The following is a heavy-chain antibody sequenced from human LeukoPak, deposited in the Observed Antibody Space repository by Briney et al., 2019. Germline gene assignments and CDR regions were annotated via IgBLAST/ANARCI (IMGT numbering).Heavy chain of an antibody. Sequence: PSETLSLTCAVSGYSISSGYYWAWIRQPPGKGLEWIGSISHSGSTYYNPSLKSRVTISVDTSKNQFSLKLGSVTAADTAVYYCARAPRIDFWSGYYSDAFDIWGQGTMVTVST. D-gene: IGHD3-3*01. J-gene: IGHJ3*02. V-gene: IGHV4-38-2*01. CDR2: ISHSGST. CDR3: ARAPRIDFWSGYYSDAFDI. CDR1: GYSISSGYY.